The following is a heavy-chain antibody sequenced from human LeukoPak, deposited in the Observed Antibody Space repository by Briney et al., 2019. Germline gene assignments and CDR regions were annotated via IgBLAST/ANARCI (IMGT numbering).Heavy chain of an antibody. V-gene: IGHV3-23*01. Sequence: GGSLRLSCAASGFTFSSYGMSWVRQAPGKGLEWVSAISGSGGSTYYADSVKSRFTISRDNSKNTLYLQMNSLRAEDTAVYYCAKSISVGATTGWFDPWGQGTLVTVSS. D-gene: IGHD1-26*01. J-gene: IGHJ5*02. CDR3: AKSISVGATTGWFDP. CDR1: GFTFSSYG. CDR2: ISGSGGST.